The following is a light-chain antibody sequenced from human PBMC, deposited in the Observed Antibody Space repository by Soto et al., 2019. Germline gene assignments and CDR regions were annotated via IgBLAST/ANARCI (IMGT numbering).Light chain of an antibody. CDR3: ASYTRSSPLFV. CDR1: SSDVGGYDY. J-gene: IGLJ1*01. V-gene: IGLV2-14*01. CDR2: EVN. Sequence: QSALTQPASVSGSPGQSITVSCTGTSSDVGGYDYVSWYQHPPGKAPKLLIYEVNNRPSGVSNRFSGFKSGNTASLTISGLQADDEADYYCASYTRSSPLFVFGTGTKLTVL.